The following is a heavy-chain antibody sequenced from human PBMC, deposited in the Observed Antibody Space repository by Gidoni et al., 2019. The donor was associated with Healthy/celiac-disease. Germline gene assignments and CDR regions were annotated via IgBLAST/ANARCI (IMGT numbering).Heavy chain of an antibody. J-gene: IGHJ4*02. Sequence: QVQLVQSGAEVKKPGSSVKVSCKASGGTFSSYAISWVRQAPGQGLEWMGGIIPTFGTANYAQKFQGRVTITADESTSTAYMELSSLRSEDTAVYYCARVKLAVAGTGWEIDYWGQGTLVTVSS. CDR2: IIPTFGTA. CDR3: ARVKLAVAGTGWEIDY. D-gene: IGHD6-19*01. CDR1: GGTFSSYA. V-gene: IGHV1-69*01.